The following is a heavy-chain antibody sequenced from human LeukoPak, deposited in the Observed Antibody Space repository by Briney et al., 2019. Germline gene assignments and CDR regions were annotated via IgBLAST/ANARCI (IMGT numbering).Heavy chain of an antibody. V-gene: IGHV1-18*01. Sequence: GASVKVSCKASGYTFTSYGISWVRQAPGQGLEWMGWISAYNGNTNYAQKLQGRVTMTTDTSTSTAYMELRSLRSDDTAVYYCARGLTVYYDFWSGYSGYYMDVWGKGTTVTVSS. CDR3: ARGLTVYYDFWSGYSGYYMDV. J-gene: IGHJ6*03. CDR2: ISAYNGNT. CDR1: GYTFTSYG. D-gene: IGHD3-3*01.